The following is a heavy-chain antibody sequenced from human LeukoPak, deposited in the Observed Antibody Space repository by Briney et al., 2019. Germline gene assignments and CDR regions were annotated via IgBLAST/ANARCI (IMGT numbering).Heavy chain of an antibody. CDR2: INWNSGSI. V-gene: IGHV3-9*01. D-gene: IGHD1-20*01. J-gene: IGHJ4*02. CDR1: GFKFDEYV. Sequence: GGSLRLSCEASGFKFDEYVMHWVRQAPGKGLEWVSGINWNSGSIDYADSVKGRFTISRDNVKNFLYVQMNNLRAEDTAVYYCARDEYNWNDGGYFDYWGQGTLVTVSS. CDR3: ARDEYNWNDGGYFDY.